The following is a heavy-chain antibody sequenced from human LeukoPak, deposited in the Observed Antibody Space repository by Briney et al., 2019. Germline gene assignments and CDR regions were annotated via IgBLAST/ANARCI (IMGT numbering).Heavy chain of an antibody. D-gene: IGHD2-15*01. V-gene: IGHV1-69*04. J-gene: IGHJ4*02. Sequence: SVKVSCKASGGTFSSYAISLVRQAPGQGLEWMGRIIPILGIANYAQKFQGRVTITADKSTSTAYMELSSLRSEDTAVYYCARAYCSGGSCYSDYWGQGTLVTVSS. CDR3: ARAYCSGGSCYSDY. CDR1: GGTFSSYA. CDR2: IIPILGIA.